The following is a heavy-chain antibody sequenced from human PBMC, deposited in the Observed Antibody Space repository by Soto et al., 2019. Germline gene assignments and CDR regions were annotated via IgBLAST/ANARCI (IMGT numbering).Heavy chain of an antibody. CDR2: ISGSTDYF. CDR1: GFTFTDYY. CDR3: ARDLGLSSSNYFDF. J-gene: IGHJ4*02. V-gene: IGHV3-11*05. D-gene: IGHD3-10*01. Sequence: QVQLVESGGDLVKPGGSLRLSCAASGFTFTDYYMSWLRQAPGQGLQWLSYISGSTDYFNYADSVKGRFTISRDNAKNLLYLQMTSLRADDTAVYYCARDLGLSSSNYFDFWGQGTLVTVSS.